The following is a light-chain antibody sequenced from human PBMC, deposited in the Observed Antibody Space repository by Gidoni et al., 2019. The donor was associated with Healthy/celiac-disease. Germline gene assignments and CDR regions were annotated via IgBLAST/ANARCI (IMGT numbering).Light chain of an antibody. Sequence: IVLTQSPGTLSLSPGERATLSCRASQSVSSSYLAWYQQKPGQAPRLLMYGAPSRATGIPDRFSGSGSGTDFTLTISRLEPEDFAVYYCQQYGSSPPWTFGQGTKVEIK. CDR3: QQYGSSPPWT. V-gene: IGKV3-20*01. J-gene: IGKJ1*01. CDR1: QSVSSSY. CDR2: GAP.